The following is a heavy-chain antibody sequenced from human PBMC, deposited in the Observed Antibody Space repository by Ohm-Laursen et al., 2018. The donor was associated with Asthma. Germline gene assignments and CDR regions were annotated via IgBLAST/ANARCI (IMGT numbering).Heavy chain of an antibody. CDR1: GDPISDTYT. J-gene: IGHJ4*02. CDR3: LRSRTRVAFDY. V-gene: IGHV4-39*01. Sequence: TLSLTCTVSGDPISDTYTWGWVRQPPGKGLEYIGTISYSGTPYDNPSLRSRVTISVDTSKNQFSLKVSSVTAADTAVYYCLRSRTRVAFDYWGQGRLVTVSS. CDR2: ISYSGTP. D-gene: IGHD1-1*01.